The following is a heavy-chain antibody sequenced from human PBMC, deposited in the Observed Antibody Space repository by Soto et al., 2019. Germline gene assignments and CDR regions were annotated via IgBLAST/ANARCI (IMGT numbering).Heavy chain of an antibody. CDR3: ARDSYYGGPTWSFYY. CDR1: GFTFSSYA. J-gene: IGHJ4*02. Sequence: EVQLVESGGGLVQPGGSLSLSCAASGFTFSSYAMHWVRQAPGKGLEYVSAISSNGGSTYYANSVKGRFTISRDNSKNTLYRQMGSLRAEDMAVYYCARDSYYGGPTWSFYYWGQGNLVNVSA. CDR2: ISSNGGST. D-gene: IGHD1-26*01. V-gene: IGHV3-64*01.